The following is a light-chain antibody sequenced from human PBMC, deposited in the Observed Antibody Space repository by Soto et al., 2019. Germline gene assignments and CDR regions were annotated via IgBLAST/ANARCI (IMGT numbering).Light chain of an antibody. CDR1: SSDVGGYNY. CDR3: CSYAGSYPSWV. Sequence: QSVLTQPRSVSGSPGQSVTISCTGTSSDVGGYNYVSWYQQHPGKAPKFMIYDVTKRPSGVPDRFSGSRSGNTASLTISGLQAEDEADYYCCSYAGSYPSWVFGGGTKLTVL. CDR2: DVT. J-gene: IGLJ3*02. V-gene: IGLV2-11*01.